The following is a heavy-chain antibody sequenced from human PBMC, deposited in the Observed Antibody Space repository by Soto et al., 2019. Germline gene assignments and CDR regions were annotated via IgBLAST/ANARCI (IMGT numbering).Heavy chain of an antibody. V-gene: IGHV1-69*02. Sequence: QVQLVQSGAEVKRPGSSVKVSCKASGDTFNFYSINWVRQAPGLGLEWMGRVNPIVSMSNYAQKFQGRVTMTADKATSGAYMKLSSLRSEETAIYYCASSYGSGYRAVDYWGQGALVTVSS. CDR1: GDTFNFYS. CDR2: VNPIVSMS. D-gene: IGHD3-10*01. J-gene: IGHJ4*02. CDR3: ASSYGSGYRAVDY.